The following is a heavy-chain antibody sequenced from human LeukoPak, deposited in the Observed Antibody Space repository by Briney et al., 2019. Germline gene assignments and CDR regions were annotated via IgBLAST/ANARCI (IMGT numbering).Heavy chain of an antibody. J-gene: IGHJ5*02. CDR3: ARDKDLPPPPGIGAGPRLTWFDP. CDR1: GDSISSGFF. D-gene: IGHD6-13*01. Sequence: SDTLSLTCTVSGDSISSGFFWGWIRQSPDNGLEWIGSVYRTGNTYYEASLKSRVTISVDTSRNQFSLELRSVTAADTAIYYCARDKDLPPPPGIGAGPRLTWFDPWGQGTRVTVSS. V-gene: IGHV4-38-2*02. CDR2: VYRTGNT.